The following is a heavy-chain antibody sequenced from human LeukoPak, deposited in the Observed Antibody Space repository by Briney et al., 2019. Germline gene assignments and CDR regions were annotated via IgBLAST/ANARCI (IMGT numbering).Heavy chain of an antibody. V-gene: IGHV3-30-3*01. CDR1: GFTFSSYA. CDR3: ARGYSSGWYDYYYYGMDV. D-gene: IGHD6-19*01. Sequence: GGSLRLSCAASGFTFSSYAMHWVRQAPGKGLEWVAVISYDGSNKYYADSVKGRFTISRDNSKNTLYLQMNSLRAEDAAVYYCARGYSSGWYDYYYYGMDVWGQGTTVTVSS. CDR2: ISYDGSNK. J-gene: IGHJ6*02.